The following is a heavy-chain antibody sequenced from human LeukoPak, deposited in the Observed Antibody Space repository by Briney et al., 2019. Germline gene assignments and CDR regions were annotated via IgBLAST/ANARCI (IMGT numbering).Heavy chain of an antibody. CDR1: GFTFSNYG. V-gene: IGHV3-23*01. CDR2: ISGSGGST. D-gene: IGHD3-9*01. J-gene: IGHJ4*02. CDR3: AKSKGVLTGYYLDY. Sequence: GGSLRLSCTASGFTFSNYGMSWVRQAPGKGLEWVSAISGSGGSTYYADSVKGRFTISRDNSKNTLYLQMNSLRAEDTAVYYCAKSKGVLTGYYLDYWGQGTLVTVSS.